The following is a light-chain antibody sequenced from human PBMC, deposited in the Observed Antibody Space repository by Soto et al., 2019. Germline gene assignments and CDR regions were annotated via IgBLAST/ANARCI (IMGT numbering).Light chain of an antibody. CDR3: QQYNNYGSWT. Sequence: DIQMTQSPSTLSASVGDRVTITCRASQSISGWLAWYQQKPGKAPKLLIYKASTFESGVPSRFSGSGSGTEFTITISSLQPDDFATYYCQQYNNYGSWTFGQGTRVEIK. J-gene: IGKJ1*01. V-gene: IGKV1-5*03. CDR2: KAS. CDR1: QSISGW.